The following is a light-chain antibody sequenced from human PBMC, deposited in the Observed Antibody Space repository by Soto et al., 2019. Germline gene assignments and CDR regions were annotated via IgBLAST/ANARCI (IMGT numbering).Light chain of an antibody. J-gene: IGLJ1*01. CDR3: GSWDSSLSAYV. CDR2: NNN. CDR1: SSNFGSAT. V-gene: IGLV1-44*01. Sequence: QSVLTQPPSASGTPGQRVTFSCSGSSSNFGSATVNWYQQLPGTAPKLLIFNNNQRPSGVPDRFSGSKSGTSATLGITGFQTGDEADYYCGSWDSSLSAYVFGTGTKVTVL.